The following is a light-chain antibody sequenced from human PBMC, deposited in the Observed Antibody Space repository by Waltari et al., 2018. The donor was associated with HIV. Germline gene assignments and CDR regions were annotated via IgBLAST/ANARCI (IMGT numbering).Light chain of an antibody. Sequence: QSALTQPAPGSGSPGQPITTPCSGTSSDLGRYYLVPWYQQHPGKAPKLMIYEVSKRPSGVSNRFSGSKSGNTASLTISGLQAEDEADYYCCSYAGSSTWVFGGGTKLTVL. V-gene: IGLV2-23*02. J-gene: IGLJ3*02. CDR1: SSDLGRYYL. CDR2: EVS. CDR3: CSYAGSSTWV.